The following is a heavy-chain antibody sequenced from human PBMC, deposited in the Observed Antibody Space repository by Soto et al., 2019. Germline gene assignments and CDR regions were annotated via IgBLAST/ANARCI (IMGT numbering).Heavy chain of an antibody. CDR2: TYYRSRWYN. Sequence: PSQTLSPTCALSGDSVSSNSAAWNCIMHSPSRFLEWLGRTYYRSRWYNDYAVSVKSRITINPDTSKNQFSLELKSVTPEDTAVYYCATTEGYFDCWGQGTLVTVSS. CDR1: GDSVSSNSAA. CDR3: ATTEGYFDC. J-gene: IGHJ4*02. V-gene: IGHV6-1*01.